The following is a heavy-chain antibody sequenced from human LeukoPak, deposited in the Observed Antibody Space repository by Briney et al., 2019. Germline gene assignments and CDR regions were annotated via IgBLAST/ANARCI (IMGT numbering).Heavy chain of an antibody. Sequence: SGGSLRLSCAASGFTFSNYAMSCVRQAPGKGREGVANIKQDGSEKYYVDSVKGRFTISRDNAKNSLYLQMNRLRAEDTAVYYCARAKPKNMVRGLIMRRESRYYFDYWGQGTLVTVSS. J-gene: IGHJ4*02. CDR2: IKQDGSEK. D-gene: IGHD3-10*01. CDR3: ARAKPKNMVRGLIMRRESRYYFDY. CDR1: GFTFSNYA. V-gene: IGHV3-7*01.